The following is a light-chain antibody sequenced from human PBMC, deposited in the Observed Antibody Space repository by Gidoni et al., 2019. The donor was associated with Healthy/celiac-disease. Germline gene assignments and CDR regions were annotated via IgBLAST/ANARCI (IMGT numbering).Light chain of an antibody. Sequence: IVMTPSQDSPAVSLGERATITCTSSQSILYSYNNNNYLAWYQQKPGQPPKLLIYCASTRESGVPDRFSGSGSGTDFTLTISSLQAEDVAVYYCQQYYGTPITFGQGTRLEIK. V-gene: IGKV4-1*01. CDR1: QSILYSYNNNNY. CDR2: CAS. CDR3: QQYYGTPIT. J-gene: IGKJ5*01.